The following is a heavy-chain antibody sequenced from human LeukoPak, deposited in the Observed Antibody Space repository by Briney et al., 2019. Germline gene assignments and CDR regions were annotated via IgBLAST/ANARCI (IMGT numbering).Heavy chain of an antibody. CDR2: INHSGST. CDR3: ARRTWIQLWLDY. CDR1: GGSFSGYY. J-gene: IGHJ4*02. D-gene: IGHD5-18*01. Sequence: PSETLSLTCAVYGGSFSGYYWSWIRQPPGKGRGWIGEINHSGSTNYNPSPKSRVTISVDTSKNQFSLKLSSVTAADTAVYYCARRTWIQLWLDYWGQGTLVTVSS. V-gene: IGHV4-34*01.